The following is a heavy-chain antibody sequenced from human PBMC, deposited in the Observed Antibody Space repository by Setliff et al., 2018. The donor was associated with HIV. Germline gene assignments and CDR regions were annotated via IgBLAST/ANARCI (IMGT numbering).Heavy chain of an antibody. J-gene: IGHJ4*02. V-gene: IGHV1-69*13. CDR1: GGTFSSYA. D-gene: IGHD3-22*01. Sequence: SVKVSCKASGGTFSSYAISWVRQAPGQGLDWMGGIIPVFGTTNYAQKFQGRVTITADESRSTAYMELSSLRSEDTAVYYCARGGVYYYDSSGWSMDYWGQGTLVTVSS. CDR3: ARGGVYYYDSSGWSMDY. CDR2: IIPVFGTT.